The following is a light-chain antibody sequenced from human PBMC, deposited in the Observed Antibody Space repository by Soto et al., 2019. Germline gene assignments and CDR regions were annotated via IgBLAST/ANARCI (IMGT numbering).Light chain of an antibody. CDR2: DAS. J-gene: IGKJ2*01. Sequence: EIVLTQSPATLSLSPGERATLSCRASQSVSRYLVWYQQKPGQAPRLLIYDASNRATGIPARFSGSGSGTDFTLTISSLEPEDFAVYYCQQHTHWPWAFGQGTKLEIK. CDR3: QQHTHWPWA. V-gene: IGKV3-11*01. CDR1: QSVSRY.